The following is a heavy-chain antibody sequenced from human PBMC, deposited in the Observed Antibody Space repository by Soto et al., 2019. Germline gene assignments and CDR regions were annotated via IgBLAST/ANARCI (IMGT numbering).Heavy chain of an antibody. CDR2: ISAYNGNT. Sequence: ASVKVSCKASGYTFTSYGISWVRQAPGQGLEWMGWISAYNGNTNYAQKLQGRVTMTTDTSTSTAYMELRSLRSDDTAVYYCARAIAVAGTGHLVDYWGQGTLVTVSS. CDR3: ARAIAVAGTGHLVDY. D-gene: IGHD6-19*01. CDR1: GYTFTSYG. J-gene: IGHJ4*02. V-gene: IGHV1-18*01.